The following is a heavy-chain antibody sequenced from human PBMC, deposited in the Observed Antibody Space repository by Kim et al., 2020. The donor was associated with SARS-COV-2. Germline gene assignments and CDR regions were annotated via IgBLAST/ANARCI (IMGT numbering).Heavy chain of an antibody. CDR3: AKDTRRYYYGSGSPNYYFDY. V-gene: IGHV3-23*01. D-gene: IGHD3-10*01. J-gene: IGHJ4*02. CDR2: ISGSGGST. Sequence: GGSLRLSCAASGFTFSSYAMSWVRQAPGKGLEWVSAISGSGGSTYYADSLKGRFTISRDNSKNTLYLQMNSLRAEDTAVYYCAKDTRRYYYGSGSPNYYFDYWGQGTLVTVSS. CDR1: GFTFSSYA.